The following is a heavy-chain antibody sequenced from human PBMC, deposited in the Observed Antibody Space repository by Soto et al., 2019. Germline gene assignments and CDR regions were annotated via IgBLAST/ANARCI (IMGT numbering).Heavy chain of an antibody. D-gene: IGHD3-10*01. V-gene: IGHV3-30*18. J-gene: IGHJ3*02. CDR3: SKLITMVRGVIMDAFDI. CDR2: ISYDGNNK. CDR1: GFTFSSYD. Sequence: QVQLVESGGGVVQPGRSLRLSCAASGFTFSSYDIHWVRQAPGKGLAWVALISYDGNNKYYADSVKGRFTISRDNSKNTLYLQMNSVRAEDTAVYYCSKLITMVRGVIMDAFDIWGQGKMVTVSS.